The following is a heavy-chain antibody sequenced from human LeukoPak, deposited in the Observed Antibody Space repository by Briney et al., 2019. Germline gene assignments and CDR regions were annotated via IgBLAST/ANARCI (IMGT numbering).Heavy chain of an antibody. CDR3: ARITRGAITMIVVVAYSYYYNY. CDR2: MNPNSGNT. Sequence: ASVKVSCKASGYTFTSYDINWVRQATGQGLEWMGWMNPNSGNTGYAQKFQGRVTMTRNISISTAYMELSSLRSEDTAVYYCARITRGAITMIVVVAYSYYYNYWGQGTLVTVSS. CDR1: GYTFTSYD. V-gene: IGHV1-8*01. D-gene: IGHD3-22*01. J-gene: IGHJ4*02.